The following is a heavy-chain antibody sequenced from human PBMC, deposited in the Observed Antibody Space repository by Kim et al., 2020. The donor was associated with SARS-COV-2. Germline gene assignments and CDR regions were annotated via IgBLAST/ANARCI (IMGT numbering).Heavy chain of an antibody. Sequence: KYYADSGKGRFTITRDNSKNTLYLQRNGLRAEDTAVYYCAKDREWEPPDYWGQGTLVTVSS. J-gene: IGHJ4*02. CDR2: K. CDR3: AKDREWEPPDY. V-gene: IGHV3-30*02. D-gene: IGHD1-26*01.